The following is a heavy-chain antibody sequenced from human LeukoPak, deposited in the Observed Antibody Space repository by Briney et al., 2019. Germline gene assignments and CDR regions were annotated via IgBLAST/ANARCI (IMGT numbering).Heavy chain of an antibody. V-gene: IGHV4-59*11. CDR2: VYYSGSP. CDR3: ARRHYGDYVDY. CDR1: GVSITSHY. Sequence: PSETLSLTCTVSGVSITSHYWTWIRQPPGKGLEWIGYVYYSGSPNYNPSLKSRVTISVDTSKNQFSLKMGSMTAADTAVYYCARRHYGDYVDYWGQGTLVTVSS. D-gene: IGHD4-17*01. J-gene: IGHJ4*02.